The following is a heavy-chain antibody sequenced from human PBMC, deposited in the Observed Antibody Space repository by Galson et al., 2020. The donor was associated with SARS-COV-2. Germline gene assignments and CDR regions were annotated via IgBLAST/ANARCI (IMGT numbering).Heavy chain of an antibody. CDR1: GFSVRNGRMG. J-gene: IGHJ4*02. CDR3: ARRSTASSWPFDF. CDR2: IFSNDEK. D-gene: IGHD6-13*01. Sequence: SGPTLVKPTETLTLTCTVSGFSVRNGRMGVSWFRQPPGKALEWLAQIFSNDEKSYSTSLKTRLTISKDTSKNQVVLTMSDMDPVDTATYYCARRSTASSWPFDFWGQGTLVTVSS. V-gene: IGHV2-26*01.